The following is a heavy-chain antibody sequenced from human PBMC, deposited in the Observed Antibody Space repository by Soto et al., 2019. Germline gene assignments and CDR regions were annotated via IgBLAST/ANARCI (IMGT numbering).Heavy chain of an antibody. Sequence: QVQLVQSGAEVKKPGASVKVSCKASGYTFTSYDINWVRQATGQGLEWMGWMNPNSGNTGYAQKFQGRVTMTRNTSISTAYVELSSLRSEDTAVYYCARGPTPYDYIWGSYRSDNWFDPWGQGTLVTVSS. V-gene: IGHV1-8*01. CDR2: MNPNSGNT. CDR3: ARGPTPYDYIWGSYRSDNWFDP. J-gene: IGHJ5*02. D-gene: IGHD3-16*02. CDR1: GYTFTSYD.